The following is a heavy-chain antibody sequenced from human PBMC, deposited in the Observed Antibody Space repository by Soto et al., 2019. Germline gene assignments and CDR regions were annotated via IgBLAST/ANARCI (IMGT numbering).Heavy chain of an antibody. CDR3: ARDGDYYGSGSPIDY. Sequence: QVQLVESGGGVVQPGRSLRLSCAASGFTFSSYGMHWVRQAPGKGLEWVAVIWYDGSNKYYADSVKGRFTISRDNSKNXLYLQMNSLRAEDTAVYYCARDGDYYGSGSPIDYWGQGTLVTVSS. CDR2: IWYDGSNK. V-gene: IGHV3-33*01. J-gene: IGHJ4*02. D-gene: IGHD3-10*01. CDR1: GFTFSSYG.